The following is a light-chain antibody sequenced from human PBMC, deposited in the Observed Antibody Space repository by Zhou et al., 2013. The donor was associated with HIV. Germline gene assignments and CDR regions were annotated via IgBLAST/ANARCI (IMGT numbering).Light chain of an antibody. V-gene: IGKV2-28*01. J-gene: IGKJ2*01. CDR2: LGS. CDR1: QSLSVGNGLNY. Sequence: DIVMTQSPLSLPVIPGEPASISCRSSQSLSVGNGLNYLDWYLQKPGQSPQLLIYLGSERASGVPDRFSGSGSGTDFTLKISRVEAEDVGVYYCMQALQTRYTFGQGTKLEIK. CDR3: MQALQTRYT.